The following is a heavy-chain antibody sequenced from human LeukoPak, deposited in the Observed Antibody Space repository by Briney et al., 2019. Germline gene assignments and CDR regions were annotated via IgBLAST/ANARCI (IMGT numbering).Heavy chain of an antibody. D-gene: IGHD2-21*02. Sequence: SVKVSCKASGYTFTSYAISWVRQAPGQGLEWMGGIIPIFGTANYAQKFQGRVTITADESTSTAYMELSSLRSEDTAVYYCARAIVVVTASDAFDIWGQGTMVTVSS. CDR3: ARAIVVVTASDAFDI. V-gene: IGHV1-69*13. CDR1: GYTFTSYA. CDR2: IIPIFGTA. J-gene: IGHJ3*02.